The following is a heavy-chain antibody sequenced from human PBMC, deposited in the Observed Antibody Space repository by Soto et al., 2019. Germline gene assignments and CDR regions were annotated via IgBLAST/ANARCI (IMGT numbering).Heavy chain of an antibody. V-gene: IGHV1-8*01. CDR1: GYTFTSYD. Sequence: ASVTVSCTASGYTFTSYDINWVRQAHGQGLEWMGWMNPNSGNTGYAQKFQGRVTMTRNTSISTAYMELSSLRSEDTAVYYCARGQGSYYYYYMDVWGKGTTVTVSS. J-gene: IGHJ6*03. CDR2: MNPNSGNT. CDR3: ARGQGSYYYYYMDV.